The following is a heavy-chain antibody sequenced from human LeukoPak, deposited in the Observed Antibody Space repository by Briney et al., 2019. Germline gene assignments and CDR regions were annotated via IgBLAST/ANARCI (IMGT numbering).Heavy chain of an antibody. Sequence: NSSGTLSLTCTISGGSFSYYHWSWIRQPPGKGLEWIGYIYYSGSTNYNPSLKSRVTISVDTSKNQFSLKLRSVTAADTAVYYCARGGSRSSSWFYFDYWGQGSLVTVSS. V-gene: IGHV4-59*01. D-gene: IGHD6-13*01. CDR2: IYYSGST. CDR3: ARGGSRSSSWFYFDY. J-gene: IGHJ4*02. CDR1: GGSFSYYH.